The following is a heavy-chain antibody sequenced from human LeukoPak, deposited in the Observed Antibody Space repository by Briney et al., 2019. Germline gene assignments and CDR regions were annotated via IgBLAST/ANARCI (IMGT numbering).Heavy chain of an antibody. CDR2: IYYSGST. CDR3: ARDQGGGYCSSTSCHHFDP. Sequence: SSETLSLTCTVSGGSISSGGYYWSWIRQHPGKGLEWIGYIYYSGSTYYNPSLKSRVTISVDTSKNQFSLKLSSVTAADAAVYYCARDQGGGYCSSTSCHHFDPWGQGTLVTVSS. V-gene: IGHV4-31*03. CDR1: GGSISSGGYY. D-gene: IGHD2-2*01. J-gene: IGHJ5*02.